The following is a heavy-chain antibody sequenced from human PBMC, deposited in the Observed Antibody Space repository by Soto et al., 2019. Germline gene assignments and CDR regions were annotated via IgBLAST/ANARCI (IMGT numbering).Heavy chain of an antibody. CDR3: ANLDSSGYFPFQH. CDR1: GITFSSYS. J-gene: IGHJ1*01. V-gene: IGHV3-23*01. Sequence: GSLRLSCGASGITFSSYSMSWVRQAPGKGLEWVSTISGSGGSTYYADSVKGRFTISRDNSKNTLYLQMNSLRAEDTAVYYCANLDSSGYFPFQHWGQGTLVTVSS. D-gene: IGHD3-22*01. CDR2: ISGSGGST.